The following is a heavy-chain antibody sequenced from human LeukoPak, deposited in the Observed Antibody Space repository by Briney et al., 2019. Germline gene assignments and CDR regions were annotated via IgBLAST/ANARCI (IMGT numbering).Heavy chain of an antibody. CDR2: IYYSGST. D-gene: IGHD4-23*01. CDR3: ARGPGYGGNSGDAFDI. V-gene: IGHV4-39*07. CDR1: GGSISSSSYY. Sequence: SETLSLTCTVSGGSISSSSYYWGWIRQPPGKGLEWIGSIYYSGSTYYNPSLKSRVTISVDTSKNQFSLKLSSVTAADTAVYYCARGPGYGGNSGDAFDIWGQGTMVTVSS. J-gene: IGHJ3*02.